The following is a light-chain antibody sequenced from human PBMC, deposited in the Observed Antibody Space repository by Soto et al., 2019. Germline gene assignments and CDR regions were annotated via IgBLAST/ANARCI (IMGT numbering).Light chain of an antibody. J-gene: IGLJ1*01. CDR2: DVT. CDR3: CSYAGSLSFV. CDR1: SSDVGGYNY. V-gene: IGLV2-11*01. Sequence: QSVLTQPRSVSGSPGQSGSISCTGTSSDVGGYNYVSWYQHHPGKAPKLIIYDVTKRPSGVPDRFSVSKSGNTASLTISGLQAEDEADYYCCSYAGSLSFVFGTGTKVTVL.